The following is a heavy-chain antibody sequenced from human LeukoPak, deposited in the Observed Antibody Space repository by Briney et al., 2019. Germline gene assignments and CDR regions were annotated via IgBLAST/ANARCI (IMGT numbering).Heavy chain of an antibody. J-gene: IGHJ4*02. CDR3: ASYLSGWPMKY. Sequence: ASVTVSCKASGYTFTNYHMHWVRQAPGQGLEWMGIINPSGGSTTYAQKFQGRVTMTRDMSTSTVYMELSSLGSEDTAVYYCASYLSGWPMKYWGQGTLVTVSS. CDR2: INPSGGST. D-gene: IGHD6-19*01. CDR1: GYTFTNYH. V-gene: IGHV1-46*01.